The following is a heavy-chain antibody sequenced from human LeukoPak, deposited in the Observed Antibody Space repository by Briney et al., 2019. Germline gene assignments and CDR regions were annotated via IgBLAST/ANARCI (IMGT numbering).Heavy chain of an antibody. V-gene: IGHV3-30-3*02. CDR2: ISYDGSNK. Sequence: GRSLRLSCAASGFTFSSYAMHWVRQAPGKGLEWVAVISYDGSNKYYADSVKGRFTISRDNSKNTLYLQMNSLRAEDTAVYYCAKFQYYYGSGTFYGMDVWGQGTTVTVSS. CDR3: AKFQYYYGSGTFYGMDV. D-gene: IGHD3-10*01. CDR1: GFTFSSYA. J-gene: IGHJ6*02.